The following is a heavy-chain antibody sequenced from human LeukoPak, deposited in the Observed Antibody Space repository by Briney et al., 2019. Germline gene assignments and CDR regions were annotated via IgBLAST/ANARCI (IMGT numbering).Heavy chain of an antibody. D-gene: IGHD3-9*01. V-gene: IGHV1-2*02. CDR1: GYTFTGYY. CDR3: ARNFDMKGFDP. CDR2: INSDSGFT. J-gene: IGHJ5*02. Sequence: ASVKVSCKASGYTFTGYYMNWVRQAPGQGLEWIGWINSDSGFTKYAQKFQGRVTMTRDTSITTVYMDLTRLTSDDTAVYYCARNFDMKGFDPWGQGTLVTVSS.